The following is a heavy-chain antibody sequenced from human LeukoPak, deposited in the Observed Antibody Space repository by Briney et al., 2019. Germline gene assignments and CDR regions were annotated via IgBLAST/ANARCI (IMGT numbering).Heavy chain of an antibody. Sequence: PSETLSLTCTVSGGSISSSSYYWGWIRQPPGKGLEWIGSIYYSGSTYYNPSLKSRVTISVDTSKNQFSLKLSSVTAADTPVYYCARYIVVAVAATPRPTFMDVWGKGTPVTVSS. D-gene: IGHD2-15*01. J-gene: IGHJ6*03. V-gene: IGHV4-39*01. CDR1: GGSISSSSYY. CDR2: IYYSGST. CDR3: ARYIVVAVAATPRPTFMDV.